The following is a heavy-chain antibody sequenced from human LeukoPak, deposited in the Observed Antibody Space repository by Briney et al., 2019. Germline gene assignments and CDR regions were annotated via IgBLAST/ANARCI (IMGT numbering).Heavy chain of an antibody. V-gene: IGHV3-21*01. CDR3: ARGTYLEWLTYYFDY. J-gene: IGHJ4*02. Sequence: PGGSLRLSCAASGFTFSSYSMNWVRQAPGKGLEGVSSISSSSSYIYYADSVKGRFTISRDNAKNSLYLQMNSLRAEDTAVYYCARGTYLEWLTYYFDYWGQGTLVTVSS. CDR2: ISSSSSYI. D-gene: IGHD3-3*02. CDR1: GFTFSSYS.